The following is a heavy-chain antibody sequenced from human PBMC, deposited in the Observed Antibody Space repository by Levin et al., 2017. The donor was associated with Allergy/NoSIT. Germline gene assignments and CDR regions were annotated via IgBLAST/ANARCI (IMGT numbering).Heavy chain of an antibody. J-gene: IGHJ6*03. Sequence: GGSLRLSCAASGFTFSSYGMHWVRQAPGKGLEWVAVIWDDGYKKYCADSVKGRFTISRDNSKNTLYLQMNSLGAEDTAVYYCARVLRFYYYYYMDVWGKGTTVTVSS. D-gene: IGHD5-12*01. CDR1: GFTFSSYG. V-gene: IGHV3-33*01. CDR2: IWDDGYKK. CDR3: ARVLRFYYYYYMDV.